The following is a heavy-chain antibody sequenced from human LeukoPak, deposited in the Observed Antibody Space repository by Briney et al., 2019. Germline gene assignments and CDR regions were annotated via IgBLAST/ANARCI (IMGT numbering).Heavy chain of an antibody. Sequence: GGSLRLSCAASGFTLSSYAMSWVRQAPGKGLEWVSAISVSGNTYHADSVKGRFTISRDSSKNTLYLQMNRLRAEDAAVYYCAKVRVGGSSRYFDYWGQGTLVTVSS. CDR1: GFTLSSYA. CDR3: AKVRVGGSSRYFDY. CDR2: ISVSGNT. J-gene: IGHJ4*02. V-gene: IGHV3-23*01. D-gene: IGHD6-6*01.